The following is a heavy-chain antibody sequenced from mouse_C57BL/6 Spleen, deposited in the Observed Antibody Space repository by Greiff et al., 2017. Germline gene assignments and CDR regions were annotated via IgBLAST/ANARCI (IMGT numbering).Heavy chain of an antibody. Sequence: VQLQQSGPELVKPGASVKIPCKASGYTFTDYKIAWVKQRPGQSLEWIGDINPNNGSTIYNQKFKSKATLTVDTSSSTAYMQLRSLTSEDTAVYGCVRRVCGFVYWGQGTLVTVSA. V-gene: IGHV1-18*01. CDR3: VRRVCGFVY. CDR2: INPNNGST. J-gene: IGHJ3*01. CDR1: GYTFTDYK.